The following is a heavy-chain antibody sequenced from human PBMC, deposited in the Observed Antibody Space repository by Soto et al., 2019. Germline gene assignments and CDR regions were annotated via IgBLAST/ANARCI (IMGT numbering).Heavy chain of an antibody. D-gene: IGHD6-19*01. J-gene: IGHJ3*02. V-gene: IGHV4-30-2*01. CDR1: GCSISSGGYS. CDR3: ARVAVADTGVFDI. CDR2: IYHSGST. Sequence: PSETLSLTCAVSGCSISSGGYSWSWIRQPPGRGLEWIGYIYHSGSTYYNPSLKSRVTISVDRSKNQFSLKLSSVTAADTAVYYCARVAVADTGVFDIWGQGTMVTVSS.